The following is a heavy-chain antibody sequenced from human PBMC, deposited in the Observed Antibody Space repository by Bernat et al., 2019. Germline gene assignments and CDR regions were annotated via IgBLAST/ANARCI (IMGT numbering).Heavy chain of an antibody. CDR2: IYSGGST. CDR1: GGSISDSTYY. V-gene: IGHV3-66*01. D-gene: IGHD4-11*01. CDR3: ARDSTVTPVL. J-gene: IGHJ4*02. Sequence: LQLQESGPGLVKPSETLSLTCTVSGGSISDSTYYWLWIRQPPGKGLEWVSVIYSGGSTYYADSVKGRFTISRDNSKNTLYLQMNSVRAEDTAVYYCARDSTVTPVLWGQGTLVTVSS.